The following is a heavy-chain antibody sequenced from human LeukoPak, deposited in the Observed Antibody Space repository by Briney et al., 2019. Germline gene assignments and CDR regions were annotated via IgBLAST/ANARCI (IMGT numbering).Heavy chain of an antibody. Sequence: ASVKVSCKASGGAFSGYAISWVRQAPGQGLEWMGGIIPIFGTANYAQKFQGRVTITADESTSTAYMELSSLRSEDTAVYYCARRWFGELMIDYYGMDVWGQGTTVTVSS. J-gene: IGHJ6*02. V-gene: IGHV1-69*13. D-gene: IGHD3-10*01. CDR1: GGAFSGYA. CDR2: IIPIFGTA. CDR3: ARRWFGELMIDYYGMDV.